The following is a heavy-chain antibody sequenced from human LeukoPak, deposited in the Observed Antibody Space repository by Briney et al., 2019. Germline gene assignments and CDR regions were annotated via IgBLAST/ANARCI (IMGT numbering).Heavy chain of an antibody. Sequence: GASVKASCKASGYTFTSYGISWVRQAPGQGLEWMGWINPNSGDTNYAQKFQGRVTMTRDTSISTTYMELSRLRSDDAAVYYCARAPYYYGSGIYYYYYYMDVWGKGTTVTVSS. D-gene: IGHD3-10*01. J-gene: IGHJ6*03. CDR3: ARAPYYYGSGIYYYYYYMDV. CDR2: INPNSGDT. CDR1: GYTFTSYG. V-gene: IGHV1-2*02.